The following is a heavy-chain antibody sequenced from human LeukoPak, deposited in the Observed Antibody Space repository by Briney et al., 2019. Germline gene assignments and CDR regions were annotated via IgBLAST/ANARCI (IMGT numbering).Heavy chain of an antibody. CDR3: ARSSGWYQHFDL. CDR1: GGSISSYY. V-gene: IGHV4-59*08. CDR2: IYYSGST. J-gene: IGHJ2*01. D-gene: IGHD6-19*01. Sequence: SETLSLTCTVTGGSISSYYWSLIRQPPGKGLEWIGYIYYSGSTNYNPSLKSRVTISVDTSKNQFSLKLSSVTAADTAVYYCARSSGWYQHFDLWGRGTLVTVSS.